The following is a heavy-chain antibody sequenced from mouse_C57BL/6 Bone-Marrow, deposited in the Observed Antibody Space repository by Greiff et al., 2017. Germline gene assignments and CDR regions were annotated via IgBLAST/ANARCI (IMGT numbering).Heavy chain of an antibody. CDR2: INPNNGGT. Sequence: EVQLQQSGPELVKPGASVKISCKASGYTFTDYYMNWVKQSHGKSLEWIGDINPNNGGTSYNQKFKGKATLTVDKSSSTAYMELRSLTSEDSAVYYCAKREIYSSGISYFAMYYWVQETPLTVSS. D-gene: IGHD1-1*01. J-gene: IGHJ4*01. V-gene: IGHV1-26*01. CDR1: GYTFTDYY. CDR3: AKREIYSSGISYFAMYY.